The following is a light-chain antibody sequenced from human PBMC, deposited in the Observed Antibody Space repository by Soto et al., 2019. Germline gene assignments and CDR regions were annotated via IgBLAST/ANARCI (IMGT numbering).Light chain of an antibody. J-gene: IGKJ2*01. CDR2: AAS. Sequence: DIQLTQSPSFLYASVGDRVTITCRASQGTNNYLAWYQQQPGKAPKGLIYAASTLQSGVPSRFSGSGSGTEFTLTISSLQPEDFATYYCQQLNSYPYTFGQGTKLENK. CDR1: QGTNNY. CDR3: QQLNSYPYT. V-gene: IGKV1-9*01.